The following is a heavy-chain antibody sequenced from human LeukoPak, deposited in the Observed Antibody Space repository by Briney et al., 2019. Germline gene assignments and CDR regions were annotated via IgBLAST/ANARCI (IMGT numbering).Heavy chain of an antibody. J-gene: IGHJ3*02. V-gene: IGHV1-2*02. CDR2: INPNSGGT. CDR1: GYTFTGYY. D-gene: IGHD6-19*01. CDR3: ARARVAVAGHYRGFDAFDI. Sequence: ASVKVSCKASGYTFTGYYMHWVRQAPGQGLEGMGWINPNSGGTNYAQKFQGRVTMTRDTSISTAYMELSRLRSDDTAVYYCARARVAVAGHYRGFDAFDIWGQGTMVTVSS.